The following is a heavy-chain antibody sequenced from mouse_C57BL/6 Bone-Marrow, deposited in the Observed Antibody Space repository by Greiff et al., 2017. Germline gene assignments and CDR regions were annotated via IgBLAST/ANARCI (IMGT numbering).Heavy chain of an antibody. D-gene: IGHD2-10*02. CDR2: IYPSDSET. CDR1: GYTFTSYW. V-gene: IGHV1-61*01. CDR3: AREGYGNPSWFAY. J-gene: IGHJ3*01. Sequence: QVQLQQPGAELVRPGSSVKLSCKASGYTFTSYWMDWVKQRPGQGLEWIGNIYPSDSETHYNQKFKDKATLTVDKSSNTAYMQLSSLTSEDSAVYYCAREGYGNPSWFAYWGQGTLVTVSA.